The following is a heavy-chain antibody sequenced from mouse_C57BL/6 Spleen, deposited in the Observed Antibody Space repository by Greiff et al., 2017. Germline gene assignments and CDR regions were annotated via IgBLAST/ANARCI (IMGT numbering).Heavy chain of an antibody. CDR3: ARGGTTVVAPGFAY. D-gene: IGHD1-1*01. Sequence: EVKLMEPGPVLVKPGASVKMSCKASGYTFTDYYMNWVKQSHGKSLECIGVINPYNGGTSYNQKFKGKATLTVAKSSSQAYMELNSLASEDSAVYYCARGGTTVVAPGFAYWGQGTLVTVSA. CDR1: GYTFTDYY. V-gene: IGHV1-19*01. CDR2: INPYNGGT. J-gene: IGHJ3*01.